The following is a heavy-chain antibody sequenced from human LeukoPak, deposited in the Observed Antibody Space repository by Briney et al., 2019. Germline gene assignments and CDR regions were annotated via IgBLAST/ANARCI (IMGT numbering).Heavy chain of an antibody. V-gene: IGHV1-69*04. CDR2: IIPILGIA. Sequence: SVKVSCKASGGTFSSYAISWVRQAPGQGLEWIGRIIPILGIANYAQKFQGRVTITADKSTSTAYMELSSLRSEDTAVYYCARDRSPYSIVTPPTGLDYWGQGTLVTVSS. D-gene: IGHD4-23*01. CDR3: ARDRSPYSIVTPPTGLDY. J-gene: IGHJ4*02. CDR1: GGTFSSYA.